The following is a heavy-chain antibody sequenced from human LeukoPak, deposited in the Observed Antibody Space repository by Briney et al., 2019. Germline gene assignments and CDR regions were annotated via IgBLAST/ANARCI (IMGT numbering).Heavy chain of an antibody. Sequence: GGSLRLSCAASGLTFSNYWMNWVRQAPGKGLEWVANIKQDGSEQYYVDSVKGRFTVSRDNAKNSLFLQMNSLRGEDTAVYYCASNWAYDYVVQSYWGQGTLVTVSS. J-gene: IGHJ4*02. CDR3: ASNWAYDYVVQSY. V-gene: IGHV3-7*03. CDR2: IKQDGSEQ. CDR1: GLTFSNYW. D-gene: IGHD3-16*01.